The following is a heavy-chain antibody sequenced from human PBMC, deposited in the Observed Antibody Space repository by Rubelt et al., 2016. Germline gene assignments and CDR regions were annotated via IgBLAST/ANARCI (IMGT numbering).Heavy chain of an antibody. Sequence: GKGLEWVSSIWGNSARTYYADSVKGRFTISRDNSKNMLYLQMSSLRAEDTAVYYCAPIFGVPDYGMDVWGQGTTVTVFS. V-gene: IGHV3-23*01. CDR3: APIFGVPDYGMDV. D-gene: IGHD3-3*01. J-gene: IGHJ6*02. CDR2: IWGNSART.